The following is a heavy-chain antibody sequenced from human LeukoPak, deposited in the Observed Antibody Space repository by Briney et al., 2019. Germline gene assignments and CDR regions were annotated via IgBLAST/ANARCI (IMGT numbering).Heavy chain of an antibody. V-gene: IGHV1-69*05. CDR1: GGTFSSYA. J-gene: IGHJ4*02. CDR3: ARGIAAAGRFDY. CDR2: IIPIFGTA. Sequence: ASVKVSCKASGGTFSSYAISWVRQAPGQGLEWMGGIIPIFGTANYAQKFQGRVTITTDESTSTAYMELSSLRSEDTAVYYCARGIAAAGRFDYWGQGTLVTVSS. D-gene: IGHD6-13*01.